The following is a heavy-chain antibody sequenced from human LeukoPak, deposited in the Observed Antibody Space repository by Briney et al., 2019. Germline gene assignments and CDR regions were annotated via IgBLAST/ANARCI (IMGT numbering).Heavy chain of an antibody. CDR2: IRYDGSNK. CDR1: GFTFSSYG. V-gene: IGHV3-30*02. Sequence: PGGSLRPSCAASGFTFSSYGMHWVRQAPGKGLEWVAFIRYDGSNKYYADSVKGRFTISRDNSKNTLYLQMNSLRAEDTAVYYCAKHPPGIVGATSGYNWFDPWGQGTLVTVSS. D-gene: IGHD1-26*01. CDR3: AKHPPGIVGATSGYNWFDP. J-gene: IGHJ5*02.